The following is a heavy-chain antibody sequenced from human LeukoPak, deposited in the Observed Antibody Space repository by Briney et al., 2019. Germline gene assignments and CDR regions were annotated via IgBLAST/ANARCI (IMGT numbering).Heavy chain of an antibody. CDR1: GYTFTGYY. CDR2: INPNSGGT. V-gene: IGHV1-2*02. D-gene: IGHD5-12*01. Sequence: ASVKVSCKASGYTFTGYYMHWVRQAPGQGLEWMGWINPNSGGTNYAQKFQGRVTMTRDTSISTAYMELSRLRSDDTAVYYCARELSSRRSGFNWFDPWGQGTLVTVSS. CDR3: ARELSSRRSGFNWFDP. J-gene: IGHJ5*02.